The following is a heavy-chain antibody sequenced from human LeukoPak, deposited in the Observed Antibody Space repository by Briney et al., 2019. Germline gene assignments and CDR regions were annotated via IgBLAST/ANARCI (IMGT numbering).Heavy chain of an antibody. CDR1: GFTFSTYG. CDR2: IGGSGVST. CDR3: ARDYYYYYMDV. V-gene: IGHV3-23*01. Sequence: AGSLTLACAAAGFTFSTYGMTWVRQAPGKGLEWVSAIGGSGVSTYYADSVKGRFTISGDNAKNTLYLQMNSLRAEDTAVYYCARDYYYYYMDVWGKGTTVTVSS. J-gene: IGHJ6*03.